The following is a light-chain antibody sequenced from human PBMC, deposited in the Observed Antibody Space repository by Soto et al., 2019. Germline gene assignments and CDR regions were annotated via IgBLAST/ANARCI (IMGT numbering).Light chain of an antibody. J-gene: IGKJ3*01. V-gene: IGKV1-33*01. CDR1: QSIVRY. Sequence: DIQMTQSPSSLSAAVGDRVTITCRASQSIVRYLNWYQQEPGKAPKLLIYDASNLETGVPSRFSGSGSGTDFTFTISSLQPEDIATYYCQQYDNLPFTFGPGTKVDIK. CDR2: DAS. CDR3: QQYDNLPFT.